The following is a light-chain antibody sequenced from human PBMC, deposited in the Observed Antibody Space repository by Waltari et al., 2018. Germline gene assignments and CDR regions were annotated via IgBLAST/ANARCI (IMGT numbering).Light chain of an antibody. V-gene: IGKV1-5*03. Sequence: DIQMTQSPSTLSASVGDRVTITCRASQSISSWLAWYQQKPGKAPKLLIYKASNLESGVPSRFSGSGSGTEFTLTISSLQPDDFATYYCQQYNSYSGWTFGQGTKVEIK. CDR1: QSISSW. CDR2: KAS. J-gene: IGKJ1*01. CDR3: QQYNSYSGWT.